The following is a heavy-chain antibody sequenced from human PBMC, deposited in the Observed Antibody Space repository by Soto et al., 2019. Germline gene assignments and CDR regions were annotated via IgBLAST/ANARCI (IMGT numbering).Heavy chain of an antibody. CDR1: GYTFTSYA. D-gene: IGHD2-15*01. V-gene: IGHV1-3*01. Sequence: QVQLVQSGAEVKKPGASVKVSCKASGYTFTSYAMHWVRQAPGQRLEWMGWINVGNGNTKYSQKFQSRVTITRDTSVSIAYMELSSLRSEDTAVYYCAGDRRGCSGGSCYLTVPFDYCGQGTLFTVSS. J-gene: IGHJ4*02. CDR3: AGDRRGCSGGSCYLTVPFDY. CDR2: INVGNGNT.